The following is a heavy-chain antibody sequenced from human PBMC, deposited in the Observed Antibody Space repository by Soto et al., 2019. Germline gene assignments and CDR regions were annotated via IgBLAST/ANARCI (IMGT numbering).Heavy chain of an antibody. CDR1: GFTFDDYA. CDR3: AKVISPHSTAVAGPYYFDY. Sequence: EVQLVESGGGLVQPGRSLRLSCAASGFTFDDYAMHWVRQAPGKGLEWVSGISWNSGSIGYADSVKGRFTISRDNAKNSLYLQMNSLRAEDTALYYCAKVISPHSTAVAGPYYFDYWGQGTLVTVSS. V-gene: IGHV3-9*01. J-gene: IGHJ4*02. D-gene: IGHD6-19*01. CDR2: ISWNSGSI.